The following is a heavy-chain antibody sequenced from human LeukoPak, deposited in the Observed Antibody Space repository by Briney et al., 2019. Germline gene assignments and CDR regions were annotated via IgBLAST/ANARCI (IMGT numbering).Heavy chain of an antibody. D-gene: IGHD6-19*01. CDR2: INQDGSEK. CDR3: ASGGGWVFNN. CDR1: GFPFSSHW. Sequence: GGSLRLSCAASGFPFSSHWLSWFRQSPGKGLEWVAHINQDGSEKYYVDSVKGRFTISRDNARNSQYLQMNGLRAEDTAVYYCASGGGWVFNNWGQGTLVTVSS. V-gene: IGHV3-7*01. J-gene: IGHJ4*02.